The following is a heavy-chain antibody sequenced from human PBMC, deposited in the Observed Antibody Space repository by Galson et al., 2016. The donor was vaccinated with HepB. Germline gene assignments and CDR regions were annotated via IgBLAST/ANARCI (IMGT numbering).Heavy chain of an antibody. V-gene: IGHV1-46*01. J-gene: IGHJ4*02. CDR2: INARGDST. D-gene: IGHD4-23*01. CDR3: ARDPTFDTGNSVSDC. Sequence: SVKVSCKEIGYSFTSYMMHWVRQAPGQGLEWMGVINARGDSTTYAQKFHGRMTMTRDTSARTYYMDLSSLTFEDTAVYFCARDPTFDTGNSVSDCWDQGTLVVVSS. CDR1: GYSFTSYM.